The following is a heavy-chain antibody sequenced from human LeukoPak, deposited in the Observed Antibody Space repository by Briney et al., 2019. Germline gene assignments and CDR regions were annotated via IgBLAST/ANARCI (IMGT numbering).Heavy chain of an antibody. D-gene: IGHD3-10*01. J-gene: IGHJ4*02. CDR1: GGSITTYY. CDR3: ARAPLYEYGSGTFVN. Sequence: SETLSLTCSVSGGSITTYYWNWIRQPPGKGLEWIGYIYYSGNTHYSPSLKGRVTVSQDTSRSRVSLQLTSVTAADTAVYYCARAPLYEYGSGTFVNWGQGTLVTVSS. CDR2: IYYSGNT. V-gene: IGHV4-59*01.